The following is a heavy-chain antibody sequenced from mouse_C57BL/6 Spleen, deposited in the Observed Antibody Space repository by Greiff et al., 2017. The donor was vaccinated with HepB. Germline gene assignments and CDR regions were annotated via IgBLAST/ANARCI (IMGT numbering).Heavy chain of an antibody. CDR2: ISSGSSTI. V-gene: IGHV5-17*01. CDR1: GFTFSDYG. Sequence: DVMLVESGGGLVKPGGSLKLSCAASGFTFSDYGMHWVRQAPEKGLEWVAYISSGSSTIYYADTVKGRFTISRDNAKNTLFLQMTSLRSEDTAMYYCARRTTVVANYFDYWGQGTTLTVSS. J-gene: IGHJ2*01. D-gene: IGHD1-1*01. CDR3: ARRTTVVANYFDY.